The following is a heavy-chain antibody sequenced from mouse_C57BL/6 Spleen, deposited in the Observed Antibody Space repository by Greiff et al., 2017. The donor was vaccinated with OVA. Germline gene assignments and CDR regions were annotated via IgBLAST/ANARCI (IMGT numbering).Heavy chain of an antibody. Sequence: DVMLVESGEGLVKPGGSLKLSCAASGFTFSSYAMSWVRQTPEKRLEWVAYISSGGDYIYYADTVKGRFTISRDNARNTLYLQMSSLKSEDTAMYYCTREAYYGSSDYAMDYWGQGTSVTVSS. CDR1: GFTFSSYA. J-gene: IGHJ4*01. D-gene: IGHD1-1*01. V-gene: IGHV5-9-1*02. CDR3: TREAYYGSSDYAMDY. CDR2: ISSGGDYI.